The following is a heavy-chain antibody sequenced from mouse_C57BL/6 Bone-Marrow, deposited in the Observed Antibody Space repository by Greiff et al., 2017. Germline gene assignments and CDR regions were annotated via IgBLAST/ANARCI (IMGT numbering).Heavy chain of an antibody. CDR1: GFTFSSYG. V-gene: IGHV5-6*01. CDR2: ISSGGSYT. D-gene: IGHD1-1*01. J-gene: IGHJ3*01. Sequence: EVKVVESGGDLVKPGGSLKLSCAASGFTFSSYGMSWVRQTPDKRLEWVATISSGGSYTYYPDRVKGRFTISRDNAKNTLYLQMSSLKSEDTAMYYCARQGIYYYGSSYDWFAYWGQGTLVTVSA. CDR3: ARQGIYYYGSSYDWFAY.